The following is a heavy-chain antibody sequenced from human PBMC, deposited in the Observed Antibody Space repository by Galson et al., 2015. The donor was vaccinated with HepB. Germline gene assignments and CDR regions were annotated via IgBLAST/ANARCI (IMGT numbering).Heavy chain of an antibody. Sequence: SLRLSCAASGFTFSNAWMNWVRQAPGKGLEWVGRIKSKTDGGTTDYAAPVKGRFTISRDDSKNTLYLQMNSLKTEDTAVYYCTTEIDTGYYDSSGYRDFWGQGTLVTVSS. CDR3: TTEIDTGYYDSSGYRDF. V-gene: IGHV3-15*07. J-gene: IGHJ4*02. D-gene: IGHD3-22*01. CDR2: IKSKTDGGTT. CDR1: GFTFSNAW.